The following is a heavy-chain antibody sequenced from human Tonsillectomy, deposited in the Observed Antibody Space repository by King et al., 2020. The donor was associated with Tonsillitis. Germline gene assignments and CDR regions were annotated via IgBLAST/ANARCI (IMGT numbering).Heavy chain of an antibody. Sequence: QLQESGPGLVKPSETLSLTCTVSGGSISSYYWSWIRQPPGKGLEWIGYISKSGSTNYNPSLKSRVTISVDTSKNQFSLKLSSVTAADTALYYCARHRGDSSSWYNYGGQGTLVTVSS. CDR2: ISKSGST. D-gene: IGHD6-13*01. CDR1: GGSISSYY. J-gene: IGHJ4*02. V-gene: IGHV4-59*08. CDR3: ARHRGDSSSWYNY.